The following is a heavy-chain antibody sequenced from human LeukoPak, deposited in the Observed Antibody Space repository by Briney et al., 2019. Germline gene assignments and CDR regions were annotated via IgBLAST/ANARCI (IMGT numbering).Heavy chain of an antibody. V-gene: IGHV5-51*01. Sequence: GESLKISCKGSGYSFTSYWIGWVRQITGKGLEWMGIIYPGDSDTRYSPSFQGQVTISADKSISTAYLQWRSLKASDTAMDYCARRDGSGSYRDYNWFDPWRQGTLVTVPT. CDR3: ARRDGSGSYRDYNWFDP. CDR2: IYPGDSDT. CDR1: GYSFTSYW. J-gene: IGHJ5*02. D-gene: IGHD3-10*01.